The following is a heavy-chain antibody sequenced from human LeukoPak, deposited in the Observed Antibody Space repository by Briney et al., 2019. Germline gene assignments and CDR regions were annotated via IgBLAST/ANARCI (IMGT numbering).Heavy chain of an antibody. Sequence: PSQTLSLTCTVSGGSISSGGYYWSWIRQHPGKGLEWIGYIYYSGSTYYNPSHKSRVTISVDTSKNQFSLKLSSVTAADTAVYYCATLNWNYRRGFDYWGQGTLVTVSS. V-gene: IGHV4-31*03. D-gene: IGHD1-7*01. CDR2: IYYSGST. J-gene: IGHJ4*02. CDR1: GGSISSGGYY. CDR3: ATLNWNYRRGFDY.